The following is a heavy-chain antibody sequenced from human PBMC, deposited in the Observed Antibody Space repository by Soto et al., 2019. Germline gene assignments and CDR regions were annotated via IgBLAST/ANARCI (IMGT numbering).Heavy chain of an antibody. D-gene: IGHD3-3*01. CDR1: GITFDDYA. Sequence: GGSLRLSCAASGITFDDYAMHWVRQAPGKGLEWVSGISWNRGSIGYADSMKGGFTISRYNAKNAMYLQMNSLRAEDTALYYCAKSPIFGVVIYYFDYWGQGTLVSVSA. V-gene: IGHV3-9*01. CDR3: AKSPIFGVVIYYFDY. CDR2: ISWNRGSI. J-gene: IGHJ4*02.